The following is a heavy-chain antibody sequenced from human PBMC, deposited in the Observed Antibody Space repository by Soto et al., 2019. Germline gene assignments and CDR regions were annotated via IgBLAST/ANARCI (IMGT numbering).Heavy chain of an antibody. CDR3: ARGWKVPGDAFDI. J-gene: IGHJ3*02. CDR2: IYPGDSDT. Sequence: PGESLKISCKGSGYNFSVYWIGWVRQMPGKGLEWMGMIYPGDSDTRYSPSFQGQVTISVDKSISTAYLQWSSLKASDTAMYYCARGWKVPGDAFDIWGQGTMVTVSS. CDR1: GYNFSVYW. D-gene: IGHD1-1*01. V-gene: IGHV5-51*01.